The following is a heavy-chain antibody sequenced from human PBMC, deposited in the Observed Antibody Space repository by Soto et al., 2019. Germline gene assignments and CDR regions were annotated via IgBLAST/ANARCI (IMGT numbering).Heavy chain of an antibody. J-gene: IGHJ5*02. CDR3: ARVVGYSYGNWFDP. D-gene: IGHD5-18*01. CDR1: GGSISSGDYY. V-gene: IGHV4-30-4*01. CDR2: IYYSGST. Sequence: LSLTCTVSGGSISSGDYYWSWIRQPPGKGLEWIGYIYYSGSTYYNPSLKSRVTISVDTSKNQFSLKLSSVTAADAAVYYCARVVGYSYGNWFDPWGQGTLVTVSS.